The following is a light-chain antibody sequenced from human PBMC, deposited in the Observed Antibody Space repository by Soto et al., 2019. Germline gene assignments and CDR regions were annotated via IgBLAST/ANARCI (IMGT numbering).Light chain of an antibody. CDR1: SSDIGGYYY. J-gene: IGLJ1*01. V-gene: IGLV2-23*02. CDR2: QVT. CDR3: CSYAGSGSDNYV. Sequence: QSALTQPASVSGSPGQSITISCTGTSSDIGGYYYVSWYQHHPGKAPKLIIYQVTNRPSGVSHRLSGSKSGNTASLTISGLQAEDEADYYCCSYAGSGSDNYVFGTGTKVTVL.